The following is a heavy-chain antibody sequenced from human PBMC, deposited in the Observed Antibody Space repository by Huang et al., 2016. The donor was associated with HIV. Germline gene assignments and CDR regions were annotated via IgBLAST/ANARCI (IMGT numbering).Heavy chain of an antibody. V-gene: IGHV4-61*09. CDR2: ISTTGST. J-gene: IGHJ4*02. CDR3: ARGEYRQWLVVDDY. D-gene: IGHD6-19*01. Sequence: QVKLQESGPRLVKPSQTLSLTCAVSGGSISSGTYYWSWIRQPAGKGLEWIGHISTTGSTNYNPSLKRRVTISVDTAKKQFSLNLSAVTAADTAIYYCARGEYRQWLVVDDYWGQGTLVTVSS. CDR1: GGSISSGTYY.